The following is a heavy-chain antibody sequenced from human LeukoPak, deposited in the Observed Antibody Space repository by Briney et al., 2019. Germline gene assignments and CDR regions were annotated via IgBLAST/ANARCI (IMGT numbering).Heavy chain of an antibody. D-gene: IGHD3-16*01. CDR3: AREGGEDAFDI. Sequence: GGSLRLSCAASGFTFSSYWMHWVRQAPGKGLVWVSRINSDGSSTSYADSVKGRFTISRDNAKNTLYLQMNSLRAEDTAVYYCAREGGEDAFDIWGQGTMVTVSS. V-gene: IGHV3-74*01. CDR1: GFTFSSYW. CDR2: INSDGSST. J-gene: IGHJ3*02.